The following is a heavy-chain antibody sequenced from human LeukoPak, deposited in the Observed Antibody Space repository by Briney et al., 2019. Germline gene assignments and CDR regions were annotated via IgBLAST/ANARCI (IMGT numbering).Heavy chain of an antibody. V-gene: IGHV1-18*01. D-gene: IGHD5-18*01. CDR2: ISAYNGNT. CDR3: ARGPPGVWLLYYYYYMDV. Sequence: GASVKVSCKASGYTFTSYGISWVRQAPGQGLEWMGWISAYNGNTNYAQKLQGRVTMTTDTSTSTAYMELRSLRSDDTAVYYCARGPPGVWLLYYYYYMDVWGKGTTVTVSS. J-gene: IGHJ6*03. CDR1: GYTFTSYG.